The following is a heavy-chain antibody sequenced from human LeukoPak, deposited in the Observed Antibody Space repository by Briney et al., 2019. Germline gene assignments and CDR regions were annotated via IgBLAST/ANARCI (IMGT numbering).Heavy chain of an antibody. CDR3: AKDRSCYYYVWFDP. CDR1: GFTFSSYS. V-gene: IGHV3-23*01. Sequence: HSGGSLRLSCAASGFTFSSYSMNWVRQAPGKGLEWVSAINGSGGSTYYADSVKGRFTISRNNSKNTLYLQMNSLRAEDTAVYYCAKDRSCYYYVWFDPWGQGTLVTVSS. D-gene: IGHD3-22*01. J-gene: IGHJ5*02. CDR2: INGSGGST.